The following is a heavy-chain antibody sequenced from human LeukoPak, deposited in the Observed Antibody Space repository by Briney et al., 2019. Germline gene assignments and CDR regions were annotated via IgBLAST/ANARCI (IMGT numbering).Heavy chain of an antibody. D-gene: IGHD1-26*01. V-gene: IGHV3-74*01. J-gene: IGHJ4*02. CDR2: INSDGSST. Sequence: PGGSLRLSCAVSGFTFSSYWMHWVRQGPGKGLVWVSRINSDGSSTNYADSVKDRFTISRDNAKNTLYLQMNSLRGEDTAVYYCARVKGGSYYGTAEGFDYWGQGTLVTVSS. CDR1: GFTFSSYW. CDR3: ARVKGGSYYGTAEGFDY.